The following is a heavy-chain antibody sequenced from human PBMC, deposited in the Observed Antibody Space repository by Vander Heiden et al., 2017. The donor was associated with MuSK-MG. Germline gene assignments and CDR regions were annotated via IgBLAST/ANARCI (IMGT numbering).Heavy chain of an antibody. CDR1: GFTFSSYS. D-gene: IGHD3-3*01. Sequence: EVQLVESGGGLVKPGGSLRLSCAASGFTFSSYSMNWVRQAPGKGLGWVSSISSSSSYIYYADSVKGRFTISRDNAKNSLYLQMNSLRAEDTAVYYCARVTSCGDYYNMDVWGKGTTVTVSS. CDR3: ARVTSCGDYYNMDV. V-gene: IGHV3-21*01. CDR2: ISSSSSYI. J-gene: IGHJ6*03.